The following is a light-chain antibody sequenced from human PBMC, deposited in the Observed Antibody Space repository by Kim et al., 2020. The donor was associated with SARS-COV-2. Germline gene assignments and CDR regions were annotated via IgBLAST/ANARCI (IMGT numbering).Light chain of an antibody. CDR2: AAS. V-gene: IGKV1-8*01. J-gene: IGKJ2*01. CDR3: QQYHTSPYT. CDR1: RDISSY. Sequence: FASTGDRVTVTCRASRDISSYLAWYQQKPGKAPKLLIYAASTLQSGVPSRFSGSGSGTDFTLTINCLQSEDFATYYCQQYHTSPYTFGQGTKLEI.